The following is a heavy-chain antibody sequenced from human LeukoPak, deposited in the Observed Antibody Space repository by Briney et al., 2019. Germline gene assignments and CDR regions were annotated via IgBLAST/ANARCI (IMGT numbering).Heavy chain of an antibody. J-gene: IGHJ4*02. Sequence: SETLSLTCTISGSSITIVSHYWGWIRPPPGQGLEWIGYIYYTGSTYYSPSLRSRVTMSVHTSENQFSLRLNSVTAVDTAVYYCARRWGNIVGVTYEDWGQGTLVTVSS. CDR1: GSSITIVSHY. CDR3: ARRWGNIVGVTYED. CDR2: IYYTGST. D-gene: IGHD3-16*01. V-gene: IGHV4-39*01.